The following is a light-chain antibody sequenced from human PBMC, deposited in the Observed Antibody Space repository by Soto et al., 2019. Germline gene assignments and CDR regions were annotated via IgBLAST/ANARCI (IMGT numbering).Light chain of an antibody. CDR1: SSDVGGYNY. Sequence: QSVLTQPASVSGSPGQSITISCTGTSSDVGGYNYVSWYQQHPGKAPKLMIYEVSNRPSGVSNRFSGSKSGNTASLTISGLQVEDEADYYCSSYTSSSRVFGGGTKVTVL. V-gene: IGLV2-14*01. CDR2: EVS. CDR3: SSYTSSSRV. J-gene: IGLJ3*02.